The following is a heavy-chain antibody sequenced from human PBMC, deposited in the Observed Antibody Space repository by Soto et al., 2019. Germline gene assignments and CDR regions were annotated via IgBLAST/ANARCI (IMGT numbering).Heavy chain of an antibody. V-gene: IGHV3-53*01. D-gene: IGHD6-19*01. CDR2: IYSGGST. Sequence: GGSLRLSCAASGCTVISNYMSWVRQAPGKGLEWVSVIYSGGSTYYADSVKGRFTISRDNSKNTLYLQMNSLRAEDTAVYYCARDRPYSSGWYSDYWGQGTLVTVSS. CDR3: ARDRPYSSGWYSDY. CDR1: GCTVISNY. J-gene: IGHJ4*02.